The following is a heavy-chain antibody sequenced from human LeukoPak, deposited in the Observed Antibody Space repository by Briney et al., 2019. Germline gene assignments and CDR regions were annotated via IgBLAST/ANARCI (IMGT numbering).Heavy chain of an antibody. CDR1: GGSISSSNW. D-gene: IGHD5-18*01. CDR2: IYHSGST. J-gene: IGHJ3*02. CDR3: ASYSYQLWPTVDAFDI. V-gene: IGHV4-4*02. Sequence: SETLSLTCAVSGGSISSSNWWSWVRQPPGKGLEWIGEIYHSGSTNYNPSLKSRVTISVDKSKNQFSLKLSSVTAADTAVYYCASYSYQLWPTVDAFDIWGQGTMVTVSS.